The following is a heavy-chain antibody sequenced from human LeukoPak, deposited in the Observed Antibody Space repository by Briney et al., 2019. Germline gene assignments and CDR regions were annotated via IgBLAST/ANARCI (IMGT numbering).Heavy chain of an antibody. CDR1: GFTFSSYS. J-gene: IGHJ4*02. CDR3: ASTGLEARYSYFDN. D-gene: IGHD5-12*01. CDR2: ISGSSNYI. V-gene: IGHV3-21*04. Sequence: PGGSLRLSCAASGFTFSSYSMNWVRQAPGKGLEWVSSISGSSNYIYYADSVKGRFTISRDNAKNSLYLQMNSLRAEDTAVYYCASTGLEARYSYFDNWGQGTLATVSS.